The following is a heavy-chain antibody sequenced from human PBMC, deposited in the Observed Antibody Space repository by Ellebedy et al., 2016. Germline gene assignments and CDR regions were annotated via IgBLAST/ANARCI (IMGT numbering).Heavy chain of an antibody. Sequence: SETLSLTCAVYGGSFSGYYWSWIRQPPGKGLEWIGSIYYSGSTYYNPSLKSRVTISGDTSKNQFSLKLSSVTAADTAVYYCARHSDGDDWFDPWGQGTLVTVSS. D-gene: IGHD4-17*01. CDR1: GGSFSGYY. CDR3: ARHSDGDDWFDP. V-gene: IGHV4-34*01. J-gene: IGHJ5*02. CDR2: IYYSGST.